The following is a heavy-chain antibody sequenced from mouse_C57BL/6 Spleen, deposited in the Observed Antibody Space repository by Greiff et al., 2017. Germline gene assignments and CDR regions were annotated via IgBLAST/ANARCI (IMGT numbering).Heavy chain of an antibody. CDR1: GYTFTDYY. J-gene: IGHJ2*01. V-gene: IGHV1-26*01. CDR3: ARSDYYGNYGY. D-gene: IGHD2-1*01. CDR2: INPNNGGT. Sequence: EVQLQQSGPELVKPGASVKISCKASGYTFTDYYMNWVKQSHGKSLEWIGDINPNNGGTSYNQKFKGKATLTVDKSSSTAYMELRSLTSEDSAVYYCARSDYYGNYGYWGQGTTLTVSS.